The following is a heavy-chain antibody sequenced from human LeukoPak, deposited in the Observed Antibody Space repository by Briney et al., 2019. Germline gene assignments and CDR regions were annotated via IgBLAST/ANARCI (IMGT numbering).Heavy chain of an antibody. CDR3: ARQDGSALYYFDY. J-gene: IGHJ4*02. CDR1: GYTFTPYW. CDR2: IYPSDSNT. Sequence: GESLKISCKGSGYTFTPYWIAWVRQMPGKGLEWMGVIYPSDSNTRYSPSFQGRVTISVDRSVNTAYLQWSSLRASDTAMYYCARQDGSALYYFDYWGQGTLVTVSS. V-gene: IGHV5-51*01. D-gene: IGHD3-10*01.